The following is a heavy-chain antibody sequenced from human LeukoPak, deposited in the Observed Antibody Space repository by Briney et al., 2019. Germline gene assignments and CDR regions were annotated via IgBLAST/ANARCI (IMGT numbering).Heavy chain of an antibody. CDR3: AQLTDPFYY. CDR2: INPNSGGT. CDR1: EHTFSGYY. D-gene: IGHD6-6*01. Sequence: ASVKVSCKASEHTFSGYYMHWVRQAPGQGLEWMGWINPNSGGTNYAHKFRGRVTMTRDTSISTAYMELSRLTSDDTAVYYCAQLTDPFYYWGQGTLVTVSS. J-gene: IGHJ4*02. V-gene: IGHV1-2*02.